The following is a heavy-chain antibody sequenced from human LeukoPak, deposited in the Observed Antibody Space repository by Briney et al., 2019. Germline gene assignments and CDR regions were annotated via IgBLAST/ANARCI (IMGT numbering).Heavy chain of an antibody. Sequence: PGGSLRLSCAASGFTFSNYAMTWVRQAPGKGLEWVSGIGTSNTYYADSVKGRFTISRDDSKNTLYLQMDSLRAGDTALYYCAKEGGAGYGYGMDVWGQGTTVTVSS. D-gene: IGHD3-9*01. CDR3: AKEGGAGYGYGMDV. J-gene: IGHJ6*02. V-gene: IGHV3-23*01. CDR2: IGTSNT. CDR1: GFTFSNYA.